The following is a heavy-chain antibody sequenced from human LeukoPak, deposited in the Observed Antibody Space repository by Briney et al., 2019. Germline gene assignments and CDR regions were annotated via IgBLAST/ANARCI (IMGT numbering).Heavy chain of an antibody. CDR3: ARVDPDSSSTLEVFDY. J-gene: IGHJ4*02. CDR2: INHSGST. CDR1: GGSFSGYY. Sequence: SETLSLTCAVYGGSFSGYYWSWIRQPPGKGLEWIGEINHSGSTNYNPSLKSRVTISVDTSRNQFSLKLSSVTAADTAVYYCARVDPDSSSTLEVFDYWGQGTLVTVSS. D-gene: IGHD6-6*01. V-gene: IGHV4-34*01.